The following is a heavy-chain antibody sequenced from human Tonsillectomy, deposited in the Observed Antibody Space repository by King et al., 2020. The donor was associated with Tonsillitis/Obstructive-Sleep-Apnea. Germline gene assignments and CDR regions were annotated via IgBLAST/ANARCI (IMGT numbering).Heavy chain of an antibody. V-gene: IGHV2-5*02. D-gene: IGHD3-3*01. CDR2: IYWDDDN. J-gene: IGHJ5*02. CDR3: AHTITSFGDLIRDWFDR. CDR1: GFSLSTSGVG. Sequence: ITLKESGPTLVKPTQTLTLTCTFSGFSLSTSGVGVGWIRQPPGKALEWLGIIYWDDDNRYSPSLKSRLTITKDTSKNQVVLTMTNVTPADTGTYYCAHTITSFGDLIRDWFDRWGQGTLVTVSS.